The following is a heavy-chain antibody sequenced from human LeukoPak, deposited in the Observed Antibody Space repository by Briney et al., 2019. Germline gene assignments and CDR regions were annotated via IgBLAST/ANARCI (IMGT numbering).Heavy chain of an antibody. V-gene: IGHV1-69*05. CDR2: IIPIFGTA. D-gene: IGHD6-13*01. Sequence: ASVKVSCKASGGTFSSYAISWVRQAPGQGLEWMGGIIPIFGTANYAQKFQGRVTITTDESMSTAYMELSSLRSEDTAVYYCATTGTGYSSSWYTPDYWGQGTLVTVSS. CDR3: ATTGTGYSSSWYTPDY. CDR1: GGTFSSYA. J-gene: IGHJ4*02.